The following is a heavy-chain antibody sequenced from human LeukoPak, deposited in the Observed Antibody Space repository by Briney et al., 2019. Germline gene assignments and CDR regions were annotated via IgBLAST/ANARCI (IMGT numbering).Heavy chain of an antibody. Sequence: SQTLSLTCAISGDSVSSNSAACHWIRQSPSRGLEWLGSTYHRSKWYNDYALSVIGRISVNPDTPKNEFSLQLNSVTPEDTAVYYCARGGKYSFDYWGQGTLVTVSS. D-gene: IGHD1-26*01. V-gene: IGHV6-1*01. J-gene: IGHJ4*02. CDR2: TYHRSKWYN. CDR3: ARGGKYSFDY. CDR1: GDSVSSNSAA.